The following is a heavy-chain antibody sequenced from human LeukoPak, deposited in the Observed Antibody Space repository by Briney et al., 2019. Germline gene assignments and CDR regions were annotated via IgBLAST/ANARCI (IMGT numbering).Heavy chain of an antibody. Sequence: SETLSLTCAVYGGPLRGYNWGWIGSPQGKGRGGIGEINHSGSTNYNPSLKSRVTISVDTSKKQFSLKLSSVTAADTTVYYCARSLLYSSSMVFDYWGQGTLVTVSS. V-gene: IGHV4-34*01. CDR2: INHSGST. CDR1: GGPLRGYN. J-gene: IGHJ4*02. CDR3: ARSLLYSSSMVFDY. D-gene: IGHD6-13*01.